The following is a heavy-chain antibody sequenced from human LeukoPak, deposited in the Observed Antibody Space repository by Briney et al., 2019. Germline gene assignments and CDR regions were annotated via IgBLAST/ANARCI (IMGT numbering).Heavy chain of an antibody. D-gene: IGHD6-19*01. CDR1: GGSVSSGSYY. CDR3: ARARSIAVAGPYFDY. Sequence: PSETLSLTCTVSGGSVSSGSYYWRWIRQPPGTGLEWIGYIYYSGSTNYNPSLKSRVTISVDTSKNQFSLKLSSVTAADTAVYYCARARSIAVAGPYFDYWGQGTLVTVSS. V-gene: IGHV4-61*01. CDR2: IYYSGST. J-gene: IGHJ4*02.